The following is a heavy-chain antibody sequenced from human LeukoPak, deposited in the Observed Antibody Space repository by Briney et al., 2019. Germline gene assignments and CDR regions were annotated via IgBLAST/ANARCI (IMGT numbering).Heavy chain of an antibody. Sequence: GGSLRLSCEASGFTFSSYGMSWVRQAPGKGLEWVSAISGSGGSTYYADSVKGRFTISRDNSKNTLYLQMNSLRAEDTAVYYCAKGSWGAAAIFDYWGQGTLVTVSS. D-gene: IGHD6-13*01. V-gene: IGHV3-23*01. CDR1: GFTFSSYG. J-gene: IGHJ4*02. CDR2: ISGSGGST. CDR3: AKGSWGAAAIFDY.